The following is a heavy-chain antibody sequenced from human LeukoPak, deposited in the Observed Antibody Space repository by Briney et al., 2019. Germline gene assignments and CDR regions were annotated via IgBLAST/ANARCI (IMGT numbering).Heavy chain of an antibody. CDR1: GFTVSSNY. CDR3: AKERRQPHIFDY. J-gene: IGHJ4*02. CDR2: IYSGGST. D-gene: IGHD2-21*01. Sequence: GGSLRLSCAASGFTVSSNYMSWVRQAPGKGLEWVSVIYSGGSTYYADSVKGRFTISRDNSKNTLYLQMNSLRAEDTAVYYCAKERRQPHIFDYWGQGTLVTVSS. V-gene: IGHV3-53*01.